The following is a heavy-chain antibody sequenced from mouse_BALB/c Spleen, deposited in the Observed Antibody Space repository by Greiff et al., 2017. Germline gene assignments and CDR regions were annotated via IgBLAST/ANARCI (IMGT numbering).Heavy chain of an antibody. CDR3: ARAHYYGYLWYFDV. D-gene: IGHD1-2*01. V-gene: IGHV7-3*02. J-gene: IGHJ1*01. CDR2: IRNKANGYTT. CDR1: GFTFTDYY. Sequence: EVQVVESGGGLVQPGGSLRLSCATSGFTFTDYYMSWVRQPPGKALEWLGFIRNKANGYTTEYSASVKGRFTISRDNSQSILYLQMNTLRAEDSAAYYCARAHYYGYLWYFDVWGAGTTVTVSS.